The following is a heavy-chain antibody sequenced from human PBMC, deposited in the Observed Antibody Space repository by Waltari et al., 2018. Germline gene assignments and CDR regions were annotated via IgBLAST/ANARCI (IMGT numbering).Heavy chain of an antibody. CDR3: ARDEGALDSSGYSVY. D-gene: IGHD3-22*01. CDR2: IYTSGST. CDR1: GCSISSYY. J-gene: IGHJ4*02. V-gene: IGHV4-4*07. Sequence: QVQLQESGPGLVKPSETLSLTCPVPGCSISSYYWRWIRQPAGKGLEWIGRIYTSGSTNYNPSLKSRVTMSVDTSKNQFSLKLSSVTAADTAVYYCARDEGALDSSGYSVYWGQGTLVTVSS.